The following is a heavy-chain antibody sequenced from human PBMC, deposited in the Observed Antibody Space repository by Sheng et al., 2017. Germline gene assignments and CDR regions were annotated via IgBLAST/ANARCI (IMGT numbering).Heavy chain of an antibody. J-gene: IGHJ4*02. CDR2: ISYSGNT. V-gene: IGHV4-30-4*08. D-gene: IGHD2-21*01. Sequence: QVHLQESGPGLVKPSQTLSLTCTVSGDSISSGDYYWTWIRQSPGKALQWIGYISYSGNTYYNPSLQGRVTMSVDTSKNQFSLKLTSVTAADTAVYYCARDPSSYCGTDCYRGGYFDYWGLGTLVTVSS. CDR1: GDSISSGDYY. CDR3: ARDPSSYCGTDCYRGGYFDY.